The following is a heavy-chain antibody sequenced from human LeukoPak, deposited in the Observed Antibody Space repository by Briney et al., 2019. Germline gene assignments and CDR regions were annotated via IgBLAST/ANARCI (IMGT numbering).Heavy chain of an antibody. D-gene: IGHD5-24*01. Sequence: GASVKVSCKASGYTFKNYDINLVRQATGQGLEWMGWMNPNSGNTGFAQKFQDRVSTTRDTSINTAYMELTSLRSGDTAVYYCARATPGGLHGYSFDYWGQGTVVTVYS. CDR1: GYTFKNYD. CDR3: ARATPGGLHGYSFDY. V-gene: IGHV1-8*02. CDR2: MNPNSGNT. J-gene: IGHJ4*02.